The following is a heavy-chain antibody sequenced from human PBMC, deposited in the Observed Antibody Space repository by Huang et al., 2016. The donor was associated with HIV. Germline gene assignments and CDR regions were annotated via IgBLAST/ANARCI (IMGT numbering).Heavy chain of an antibody. CDR3: ARLIGSPSFYYGLDV. J-gene: IGHJ6*02. CDR2: IHPGDSDT. D-gene: IGHD3-10*01. V-gene: IGHV5-51*01. CDR1: GYRFRSNW. Sequence: EVQLVQSGAEVKKPGESLKISCKGSGYRFRSNWIGWVRQMPGKGLEWMAIIHPGDSDTRYSPSFQGQVTISADKSINTAYLQWSSLKASDTAMYYCARLIGSPSFYYGLDVWGQGTTVTVSS.